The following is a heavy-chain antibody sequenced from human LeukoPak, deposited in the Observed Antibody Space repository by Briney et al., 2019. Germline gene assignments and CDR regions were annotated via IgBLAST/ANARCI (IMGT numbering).Heavy chain of an antibody. CDR1: GGSISSYY. CDR2: IYYSGST. Sequence: SETLSLTCTVSGGSISSYYWSWIRQPPGKGLECIGYIYYSGSTNYNPSLKSRVTISVDTSKNQFSLKLRSVTAADTAVYYCARLDPRGGYYGLDFWGQGTLVTVSS. D-gene: IGHD3-22*01. CDR3: ARLDPRGGYYGLDF. V-gene: IGHV4-59*08. J-gene: IGHJ4*02.